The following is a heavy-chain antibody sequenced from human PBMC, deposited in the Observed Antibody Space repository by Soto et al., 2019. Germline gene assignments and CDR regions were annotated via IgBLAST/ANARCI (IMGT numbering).Heavy chain of an antibody. CDR3: AKSSYYDFWSGYYYYYYYMDV. J-gene: IGHJ6*03. V-gene: IGHV3-23*01. D-gene: IGHD3-3*01. Sequence: GGSLRLSCAASGFTFSSYAMSWVRQAPGKGLEWVSAISGSGGSTYYADSVKGRFTISRDNSKNTLYLQMNSLRAEDTAVYYCAKSSYYDFWSGYYYYYYYMDVWGKGTTVTVSS. CDR2: ISGSGGST. CDR1: GFTFSSYA.